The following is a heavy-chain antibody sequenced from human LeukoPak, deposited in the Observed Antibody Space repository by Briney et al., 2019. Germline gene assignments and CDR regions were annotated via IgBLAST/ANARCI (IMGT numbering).Heavy chain of an antibody. CDR3: ARGLEDIVVVPAAILGY. J-gene: IGHJ4*02. V-gene: IGHV1-18*04. CDR2: ISAYNGNT. D-gene: IGHD2-2*01. CDR1: GYTFTSYY. Sequence: GASVKVSCKASGYTFTSYYMHWVRQAPGQGLEWMGWISAYNGNTNYAQKLQGGVTMTTDTSTSTAYMELRSLRSDDTAVYYCARGLEDIVVVPAAILGYWGQGTLVTVSS.